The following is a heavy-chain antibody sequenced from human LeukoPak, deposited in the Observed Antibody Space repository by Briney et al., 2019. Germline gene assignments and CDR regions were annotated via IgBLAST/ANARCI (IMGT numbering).Heavy chain of an antibody. CDR3: ARALEGWYFDL. D-gene: IGHD6-6*01. J-gene: IGHJ2*01. CDR1: GFTFSSYI. CDR2: ISSSSSYI. Sequence: GGSLRLSCAASGFTFSSYIMNWVRQAPGKGLEWVSSISSSSSYIYYADSVKGRFTISRDNAKNSLYLQMNSLRAEDTAVYYCARALEGWYFDLWGRGTLVAVSS. V-gene: IGHV3-21*01.